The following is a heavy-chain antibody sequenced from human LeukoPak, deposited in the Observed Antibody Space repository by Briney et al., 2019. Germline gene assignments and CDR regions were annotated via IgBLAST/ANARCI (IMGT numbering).Heavy chain of an antibody. V-gene: IGHV3-30*04. J-gene: IGHJ4*02. CDR2: ISFDGSHK. Sequence: GGSLRLSCAASGFIFSSHPMHWVRQAPGKGLEWVAVISFDGSHKYYADSVTGRFTISRDNSKNTLYLQMDSLRTDDTAMYYCARDFGITWAQYYFDYWGQGTLVTVSS. D-gene: IGHD3-10*01. CDR3: ARDFGITWAQYYFDY. CDR1: GFIFSSHP.